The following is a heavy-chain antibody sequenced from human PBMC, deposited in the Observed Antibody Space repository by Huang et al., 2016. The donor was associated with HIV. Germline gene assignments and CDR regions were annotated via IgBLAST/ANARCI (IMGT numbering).Heavy chain of an antibody. CDR2: ISAYKCNT. D-gene: IGHD6-6*01. J-gene: IGHJ6*02. CDR1: GYTFTSFG. Sequence: QVQLVQSGAEVKKPGASVKVSCEASGYTFTSFGISWGRQAPGQGLEWMGGISAYKCNTDDAQNRQGRVTMTTDTSTSTDYMELRSLRSDDTAVYYCASLRITTRPYYGMDVWGQGTTVTVS. CDR3: ASLRITTRPYYGMDV. V-gene: IGHV1-18*04.